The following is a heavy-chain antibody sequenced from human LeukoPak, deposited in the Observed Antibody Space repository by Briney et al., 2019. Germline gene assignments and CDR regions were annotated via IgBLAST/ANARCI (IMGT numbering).Heavy chain of an antibody. D-gene: IGHD2-21*01. CDR1: GVTFSIYS. Sequence: PWGTLTLSCAASGVTFSIYSMNWVRQAPGKGLEWLSYISGSSSTIYYADSVKGRFNMSRDNAKNSLYLQINRLRDEDSAVYYCARYSQSGDAFNSWGQGTMVTVSS. CDR2: ISGSSSTI. J-gene: IGHJ3*02. V-gene: IGHV3-48*02. CDR3: ARYSQSGDAFNS.